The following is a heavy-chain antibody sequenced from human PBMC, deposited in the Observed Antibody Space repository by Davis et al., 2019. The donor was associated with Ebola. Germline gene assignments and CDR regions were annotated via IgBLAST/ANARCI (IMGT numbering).Heavy chain of an antibody. J-gene: IGHJ3*02. CDR1: GFTFSSYA. CDR2: ISGSGGST. D-gene: IGHD4-17*01. Sequence: GGSLRLPCAASGFTFSSYAMSWVRQAPGKGLEWVSAISGSGGSTYYADSVKSRFTISRDNSKNTLYLQMNSLRAEDTAVYYCAKSRDYGDYLDDAFDIWGQGTMVTVSS. CDR3: AKSRDYGDYLDDAFDI. V-gene: IGHV3-23*01.